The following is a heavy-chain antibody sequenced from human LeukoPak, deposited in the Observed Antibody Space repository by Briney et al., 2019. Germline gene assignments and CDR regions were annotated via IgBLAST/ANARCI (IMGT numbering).Heavy chain of an antibody. J-gene: IGHJ4*02. V-gene: IGHV1-2*02. D-gene: IGHD5-12*01. CDR2: INPNNDDT. CDR3: ARWLPTNYFDY. CDR1: GYTFSGYY. Sequence: GASVKVSCKASGYTFSGYYMYWVRQAPGQGLEWMGWINPNNDDTNSAPKFQGRVSMTWDTSISTAHMQLNTLTSDDTAVYYCARWLPTNYFDYWGQGTLVTVSS.